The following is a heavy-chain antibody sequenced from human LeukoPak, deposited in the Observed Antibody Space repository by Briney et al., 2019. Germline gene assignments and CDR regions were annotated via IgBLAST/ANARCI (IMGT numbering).Heavy chain of an antibody. CDR2: ISWNSGSI. D-gene: IGHD6-13*01. CDR1: GFTFDDYA. Sequence: GGSLRLSCAASGFTFDDYAMHWVRQAPGKGLEWVSGISWNSGSIGYADSVKGRFTISRDNAKNSLYLQMNSLRAEDTALYYCAKSEHSSSWYIDYWGQGTLVTVSS. J-gene: IGHJ4*02. CDR3: AKSEHSSSWYIDY. V-gene: IGHV3-9*01.